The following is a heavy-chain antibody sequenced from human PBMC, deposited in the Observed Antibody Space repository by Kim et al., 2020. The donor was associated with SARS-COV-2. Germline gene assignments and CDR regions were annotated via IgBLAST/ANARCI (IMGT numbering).Heavy chain of an antibody. V-gene: IGHV1-8*01. D-gene: IGHD3-3*01. CDR3: ARGGTIFGVVYYGMDV. CDR2: MNPNSGNT. Sequence: ASVKVSCKASGYTFTSYDINWVRQATGQGLEWMGWMNPNSGNTGYAQKFQGRVTMTRNTSISTAYMELSSLRSEDTAVYYCARGGTIFGVVYYGMDVWGQGTTVTVSS. J-gene: IGHJ6*02. CDR1: GYTFTSYD.